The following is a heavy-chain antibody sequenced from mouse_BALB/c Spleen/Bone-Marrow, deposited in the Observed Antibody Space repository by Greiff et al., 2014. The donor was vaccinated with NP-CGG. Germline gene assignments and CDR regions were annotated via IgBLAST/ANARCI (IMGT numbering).Heavy chain of an antibody. J-gene: IGHJ4*01. CDR1: GFTFSDYG. D-gene: IGHD2-1*01. CDR3: ARETTRGAMDY. Sequence: EVKLMESGGALVQPGGSRKLSCAASGFTFSDYGMAWVRQAPGKGPVWVAFISNLAYSIYYTDTVTGRFTISRENAKNTLYLEMSSLRSEDTAMYYCARETTRGAMDYWGQGTSVTVSS. CDR2: ISNLAYSI. V-gene: IGHV5-15*02.